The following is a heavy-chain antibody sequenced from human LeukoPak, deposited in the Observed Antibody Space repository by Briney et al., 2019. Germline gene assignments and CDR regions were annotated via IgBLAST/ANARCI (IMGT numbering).Heavy chain of an antibody. V-gene: IGHV1-18*01. Sequence: ASVKVSCKASGYTFTSYGISWVRQAPGQGLEWMGWISAYNGNTNYAQKLQGRVTMATDTSTSTAYMELRSLRSDDTAVYYCARDLPVVPALSSDVNFDYWGQGTLVTVSS. CDR1: GYTFTSYG. J-gene: IGHJ4*02. CDR2: ISAYNGNT. CDR3: ARDLPVVPALSSDVNFDY. D-gene: IGHD2-2*01.